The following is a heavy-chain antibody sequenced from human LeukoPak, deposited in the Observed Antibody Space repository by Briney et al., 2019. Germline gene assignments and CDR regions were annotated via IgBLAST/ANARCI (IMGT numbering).Heavy chain of an antibody. CDR1: GFTFGYHA. V-gene: IGHV3-49*04. CDR2: IRSQAYSGTT. D-gene: IGHD2-2*01. Sequence: GGSLRLSCTASGFTFGYHAINWVRQAPGRGLEWVGFIRSQAYSGTTEYATSVKDRFTISRDDSKSIAYPQMNSLKTEDTAVYYCTRDIVSISQPYYFDYWGQGTLVTVSS. CDR3: TRDIVSISQPYYFDY. J-gene: IGHJ4*02.